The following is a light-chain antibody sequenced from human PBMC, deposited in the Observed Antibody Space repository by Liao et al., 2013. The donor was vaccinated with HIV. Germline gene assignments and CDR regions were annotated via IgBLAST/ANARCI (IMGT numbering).Light chain of an antibody. Sequence: SYELTQPLSVSVTLGQTARITCVGNNIASRNVHWYQQKPGQSPVLVIYQDNKRPSGIPERFSGSNSGNTATLTISGTQPMDEADYYCQAWDSSTAVVFGGGTKLTVL. CDR3: QAWDSSTAVV. CDR1: NIASRN. CDR2: QDN. J-gene: IGLJ3*02. V-gene: IGLV3-9*01.